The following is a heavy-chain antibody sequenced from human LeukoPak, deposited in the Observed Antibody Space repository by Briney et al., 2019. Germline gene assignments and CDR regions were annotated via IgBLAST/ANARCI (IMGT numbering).Heavy chain of an antibody. CDR3: GREYCSGGSCYQSTHYYMDV. J-gene: IGHJ6*03. V-gene: IGHV5-51*01. CDR2: IYPGDSDT. D-gene: IGHD2-15*01. CDR1: GYSFTSYW. Sequence: GESQKISCKGSGYSFTSYWIGWVRQMPGKGLEWMGIIYPGDSDTRYSPSFQGQVTISADKSMSTAYLQWSSLKASDTAMYYCGREYCSGGSCYQSTHYYMDVWGKGTTVTVSS.